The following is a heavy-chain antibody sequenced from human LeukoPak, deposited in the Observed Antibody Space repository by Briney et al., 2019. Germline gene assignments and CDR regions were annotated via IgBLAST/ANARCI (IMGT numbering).Heavy chain of an antibody. Sequence: ASVKVSCKASGYTFTSYGISWVRQAPGQGLEWMGWISAYNGNTNYAQKLQGRVTMTTDTSASTAYMELRSLTSDDTAVYYCARVEAYCSRTSCHDYWGQGTLVTVSS. CDR1: GYTFTSYG. CDR3: ARVEAYCSRTSCHDY. D-gene: IGHD2-2*01. J-gene: IGHJ4*02. V-gene: IGHV1-18*01. CDR2: ISAYNGNT.